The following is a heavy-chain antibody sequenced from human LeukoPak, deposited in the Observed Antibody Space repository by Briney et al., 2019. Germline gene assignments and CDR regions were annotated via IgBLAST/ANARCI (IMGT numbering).Heavy chain of an antibody. V-gene: IGHV4-39*01. CDR3: ARTNYYDSSGYSFDY. Sequence: SETLSLTCTVSGGSISSSRYYWGWIRQPPGKGLEWVGRIYHSGSTYYNPSLRSRVTISVDTSKNQLSLKLSSVSAADTAVYYCARTNYYDSSGYSFDYWGQGTLVTVSS. J-gene: IGHJ4*02. CDR2: IYHSGST. D-gene: IGHD3-22*01. CDR1: GGSISSSRYY.